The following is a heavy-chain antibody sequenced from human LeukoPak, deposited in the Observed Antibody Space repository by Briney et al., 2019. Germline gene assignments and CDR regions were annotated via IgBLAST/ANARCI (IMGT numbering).Heavy chain of an antibody. CDR3: ARDPLITMVRGATDYYYGMDV. V-gene: IGHV1-69*05. CDR1: GGTFSSYA. CDR2: IIPIFGTA. Sequence: SVKVSCKASGGTFSSYAISWVRQAPGQGLEWMGGIIPIFGTANYAQKFQGRVTITTDESTSTAYMELSSLRSDDTAVYYCARDPLITMVRGATDYYYGMDVWGQGTTVTVSS. D-gene: IGHD3-10*01. J-gene: IGHJ6*02.